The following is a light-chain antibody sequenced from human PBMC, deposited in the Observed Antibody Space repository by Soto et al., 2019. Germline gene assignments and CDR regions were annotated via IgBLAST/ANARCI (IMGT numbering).Light chain of an antibody. Sequence: EVVLTQSPGTLSLSPGERATLSCRASQSVTNNYLAWYQQRPGLAPRLLIYGASTRATGIPDRFSGSGSGTEFTLTISSLHSEDFAVYYCQHFGSSLLTFGGGTKVDI. CDR2: GAS. CDR1: QSVTNNY. CDR3: QHFGSSLLT. V-gene: IGKV3-20*01. J-gene: IGKJ4*01.